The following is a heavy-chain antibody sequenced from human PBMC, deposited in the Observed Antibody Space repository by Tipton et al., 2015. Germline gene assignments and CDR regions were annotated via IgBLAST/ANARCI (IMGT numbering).Heavy chain of an antibody. CDR2: ISYTDGA. J-gene: IGHJ6*02. D-gene: IGHD5-24*01. V-gene: IGHV4-61*01. Sequence: TLSLTCTVSGGSVTRGSYYWSWIRQPPGKGLEWIGYISYTDGAHYNPALKSRVTISVDTSKNQFSLTLNSVAAADTAVYYCARDLEHGMDVWGHGTTVTVSS. CDR1: GGSVTRGSYY. CDR3: ARDLEHGMDV.